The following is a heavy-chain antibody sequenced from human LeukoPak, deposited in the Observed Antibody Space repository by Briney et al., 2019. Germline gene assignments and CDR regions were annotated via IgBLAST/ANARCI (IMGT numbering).Heavy chain of an antibody. CDR2: ISGSGGST. V-gene: IGHV3-23*01. CDR1: GFTFRSYA. CDR3: AKDAFRMTTKLFDY. Sequence: GGSLRLSCAASGFTFRSYAMSWVRQAPGRGREWVSAISGSGGSTYYADSVKGRFTISRDNSKNTLYLQMNSLRAEDTAVYYCAKDAFRMTTKLFDYWGQGTLVTVSS. D-gene: IGHD4-17*01. J-gene: IGHJ4*02.